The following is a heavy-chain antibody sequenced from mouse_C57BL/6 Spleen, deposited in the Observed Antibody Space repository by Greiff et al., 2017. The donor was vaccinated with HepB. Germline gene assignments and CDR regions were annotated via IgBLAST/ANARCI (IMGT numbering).Heavy chain of an antibody. CDR3: ARKVYYGNFGYWYFDV. CDR2: IHPNSGST. D-gene: IGHD2-1*01. CDR1: GYTFTSYW. V-gene: IGHV1-64*01. J-gene: IGHJ1*03. Sequence: QVHVKQPGAELVKPGASVKLSCKASGYTFTSYWMHWVKQRPGQGLEWIGMIHPNSGSTNYNEKFKSKATLTVDKSSSTAYMQLSSLTSEDSAVYYCARKVYYGNFGYWYFDVWGTGTTVTVSS.